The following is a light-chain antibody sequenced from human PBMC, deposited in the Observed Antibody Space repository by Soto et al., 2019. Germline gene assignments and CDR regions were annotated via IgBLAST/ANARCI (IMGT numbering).Light chain of an antibody. CDR3: QHYGNSPPMYT. CDR1: QSVSNDY. CDR2: GAS. Sequence: EIVLTQSPGTLSLSPGDRATLSCRASQSVSNDYLAWYQQKPGQAHRLLIYGASSRATGIPDRFSGSGSGTEFNLTISRLEPEDFAVYYCQHYGNSPPMYTFGQGTKLEIK. V-gene: IGKV3-20*01. J-gene: IGKJ2*01.